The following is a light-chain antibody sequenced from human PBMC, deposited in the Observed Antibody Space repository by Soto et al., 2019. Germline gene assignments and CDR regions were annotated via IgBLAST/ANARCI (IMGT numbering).Light chain of an antibody. CDR3: QQYGSSPYT. CDR1: QSVNSRY. CDR2: VAS. V-gene: IGKV3-20*01. J-gene: IGKJ2*01. Sequence: EIVLTQSPGTLSLSPGERATLSCRASQSVNSRYLAWYQQKPGQAPRLLIYVASNRATGIPDRFTGGGSGTDFTLTISRLEPEDFAVYYCQQYGSSPYTFGQGTRLEIK.